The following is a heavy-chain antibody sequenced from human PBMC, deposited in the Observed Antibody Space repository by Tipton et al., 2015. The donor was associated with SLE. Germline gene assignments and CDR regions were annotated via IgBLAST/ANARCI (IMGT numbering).Heavy chain of an antibody. D-gene: IGHD4-11*01. V-gene: IGHV4-59*01. Sequence: TLSLTCAVSGDSISSYYWSWIRQPPGKGLEWIGYIYHSGSTNCNPSLKSRVTMSVDTSKNQFSLKLSSVTAADTAVYYCARANTVTNYYYGMDVWGQGTTVTVSS. CDR2: IYHSGST. J-gene: IGHJ6*02. CDR1: GDSISSYY. CDR3: ARANTVTNYYYGMDV.